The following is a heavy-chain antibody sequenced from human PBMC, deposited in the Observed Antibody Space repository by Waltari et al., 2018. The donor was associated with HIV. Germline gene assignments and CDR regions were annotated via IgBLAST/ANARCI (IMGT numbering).Heavy chain of an antibody. V-gene: IGHV4-39*01. D-gene: IGHD2-15*01. CDR2: SYYSGST. CDR3: ARAVQGYCSGGSCENYFDY. Sequence: QLQLQESGPGLVKPSETLSLTCTVSGGSISSSSYYWGWIRQPPGNGLEWIGSSYYSGSTYYNPSLKSRVTISVDTSKNQFSLKLSSVTAADTAVYYCARAVQGYCSGGSCENYFDYWGQGTLVTVSS. CDR1: GGSISSSSYY. J-gene: IGHJ4*02.